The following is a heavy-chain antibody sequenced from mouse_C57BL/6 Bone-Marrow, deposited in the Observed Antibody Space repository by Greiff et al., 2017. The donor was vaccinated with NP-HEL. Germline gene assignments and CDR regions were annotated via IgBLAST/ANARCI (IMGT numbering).Heavy chain of an antibody. V-gene: IGHV1-64*01. J-gene: IGHJ2*01. CDR1: GYTFTSYW. CDR2: IHPNSGST. Sequence: QVHVKQSGAELVKPGASVKLSCKASGYTFTSYWMHWVKQRPGQGLEWIGMIHPNSGSTNYNEKIKSKATLTVDKSYSTAYMQLSSLTSEDSAVYYCSRNGYVGYWGQGTTLTVSS. CDR3: SRNGYVGY. D-gene: IGHD2-2*01.